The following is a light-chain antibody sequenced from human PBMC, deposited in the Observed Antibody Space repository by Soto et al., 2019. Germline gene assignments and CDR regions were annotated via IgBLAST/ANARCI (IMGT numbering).Light chain of an antibody. CDR2: DAS. V-gene: IGKV3-20*01. CDR3: QQYGSSPWT. J-gene: IGKJ1*01. CDR1: RSVSSY. Sequence: DILLTQSPATLSLSRGERATLSCRASRSVSSYLAWYQQKPGQAPRLLIYDASSRATGIPDRFSGSGSGTDFTLTISRLEPEDFAVYYCQQYGSSPWTFGQGTKVDI.